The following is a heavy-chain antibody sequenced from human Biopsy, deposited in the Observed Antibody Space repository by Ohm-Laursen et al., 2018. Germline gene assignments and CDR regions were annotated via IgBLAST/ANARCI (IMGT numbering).Heavy chain of an antibody. CDR2: VYYTGST. CDR3: ARDRGYYSDRTVPGYFDL. V-gene: IGHV4-59*01. J-gene: IGHJ2*01. D-gene: IGHD3-22*01. Sequence: GTLSLTCTVSGDSISTYYWSWIRQPPGKGLQWIGYVYYTGSTDYNPSLQSRVTISADTSKNHFSLRLRSVTPADTAIYYCARDRGYYSDRTVPGYFDLWGRGTLVTVSS. CDR1: GDSISTYY.